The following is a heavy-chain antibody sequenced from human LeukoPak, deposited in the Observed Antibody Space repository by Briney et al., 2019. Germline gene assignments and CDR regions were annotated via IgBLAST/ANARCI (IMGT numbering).Heavy chain of an antibody. CDR2: IYYSGST. CDR3: ARVAAYYYDSSGYYTLDAFDI. D-gene: IGHD3-22*01. J-gene: IGHJ3*02. CDR1: GGSINSYY. Sequence: SETLSLTCTVSGGSINSYYWGWIRQPPGKGLEWIGSIYYSGSTYYNPSLKSRVTISVDTSKNQFSLKLSSVTAADTAVYYCARVAAYYYDSSGYYTLDAFDIWGQGTMVTVSS. V-gene: IGHV4-39*07.